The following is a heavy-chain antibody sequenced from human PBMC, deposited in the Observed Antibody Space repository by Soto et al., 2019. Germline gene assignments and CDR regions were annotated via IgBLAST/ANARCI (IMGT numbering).Heavy chain of an antibody. CDR1: GGSFSGYY. CDR2: INHSGST. D-gene: IGHD1-26*01. Sequence: SETLSLTCAVYGGSFSGYYWSWIRQPPGKGLEWIGEINHSGSTNYKSKYYNDYAISVKSRITINPDTSKNQFSLQLNSVTPEDTVVYYCARDVEGPTRGRFDYWGQGTLVTVSS. CDR3: ARDVEGPTRGRFDY. V-gene: IGHV4-34*01. J-gene: IGHJ4*02.